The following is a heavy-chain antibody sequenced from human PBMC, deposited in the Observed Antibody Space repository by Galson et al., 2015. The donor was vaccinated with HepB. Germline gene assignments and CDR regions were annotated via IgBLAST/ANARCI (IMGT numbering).Heavy chain of an antibody. V-gene: IGHV3-30*18. D-gene: IGHD1-26*01. CDR1: GFTFSSYG. J-gene: IGHJ6*03. CDR2: ISYDGSNK. Sequence: SLRLSCAASGFTFSSYGMHWVRQAPGKGLEWVAVISYDGSNKYYADSVKGRFTISRDNSKNTLYLQMNSLRAEDTAVYYCAKDASWDPLADYMDVWGKGTTVTVSS. CDR3: AKDASWDPLADYMDV.